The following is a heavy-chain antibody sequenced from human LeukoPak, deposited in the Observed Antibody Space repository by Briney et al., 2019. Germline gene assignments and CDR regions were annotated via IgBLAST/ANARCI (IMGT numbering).Heavy chain of an antibody. CDR2: ISAYNGNT. V-gene: IGHV1-18*01. J-gene: IGHJ6*03. CDR1: GYTFTSYG. Sequence: ASVMVSCKASGYTFTSYGISWVRQAPGQGLEWMGWISAYNGNTNYAQKLQGRVTMTTDTSTSTAYMELRSLRSDDTAVYYCARGKVVPAAILDYYYYMDVWGKGTTVTVSS. CDR3: ARGKVVPAAILDYYYYMDV. D-gene: IGHD2-2*02.